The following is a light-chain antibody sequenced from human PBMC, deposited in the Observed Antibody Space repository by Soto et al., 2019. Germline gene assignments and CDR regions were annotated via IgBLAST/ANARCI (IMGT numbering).Light chain of an antibody. CDR2: NNN. J-gene: IGLJ2*01. CDR3: AAWDGSLSGVV. V-gene: IGLV1-44*01. Sequence: QAVVTQPPSASGTPGQRVTVSCSGSSSNIGSHTVNWYQQIPGTAPKLLIYNNNQRPSGVPDRFSGSQSGTSASLAISGLQSEDEADYYCAAWDGSLSGVVFGGGTKVTVL. CDR1: SSNIGSHT.